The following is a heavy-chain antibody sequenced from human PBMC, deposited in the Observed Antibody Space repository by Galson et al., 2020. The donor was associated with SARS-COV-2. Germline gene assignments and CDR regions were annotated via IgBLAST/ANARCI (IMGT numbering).Heavy chain of an antibody. CDR2: INWNGGST. CDR1: GFTFDDYG. V-gene: IGHV3-20*01. J-gene: IGHJ4*02. CDR3: GANCSSTSCPQGDDY. Sequence: GGSLRLSCAASGFTFDDYGMSWVRQAPGKGLEWVSGINWNGGSTGYADSVKGRFTISRDNAKNSLYLQMNSLRAEDTALYHTGANCSSTSCPQGDDYWGQGTLVTVSS. D-gene: IGHD2-2*01.